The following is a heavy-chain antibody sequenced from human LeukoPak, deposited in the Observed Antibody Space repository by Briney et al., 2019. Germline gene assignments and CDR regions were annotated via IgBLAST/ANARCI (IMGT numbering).Heavy chain of an antibody. CDR3: ARGPRAAADDY. V-gene: IGHV1-3*01. Sequence: ASVKVSCKASGYTFINYAINWGRQAPGQRPERIGWINAGNGNTKYSQKFQGRVTITRDTSASTAYMELSSLTSEDTGIYYCARGPRAAADDYWGQGTLVTVSS. CDR2: INAGNGNT. D-gene: IGHD6-13*01. CDR1: GYTFINYA. J-gene: IGHJ4*02.